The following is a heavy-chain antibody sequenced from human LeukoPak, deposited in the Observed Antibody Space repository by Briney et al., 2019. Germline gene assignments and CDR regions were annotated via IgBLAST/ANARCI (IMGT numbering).Heavy chain of an antibody. CDR3: ARASGGYYNNWFDP. CDR2: IYCTGSA. D-gene: IGHD3-22*01. J-gene: IGHJ5*02. V-gene: IGHV4-59*01. Sequence: SETLSLTCTVSGGSLSTYYWSWIRQPPGKGLDWMGYIYCTGSANYNPSLKSRVTISVDTSKNQFSLNLNSVTAADTAVYYCARASGGYYNNWFDPWGQGTLVTVSS. CDR1: GGSLSTYY.